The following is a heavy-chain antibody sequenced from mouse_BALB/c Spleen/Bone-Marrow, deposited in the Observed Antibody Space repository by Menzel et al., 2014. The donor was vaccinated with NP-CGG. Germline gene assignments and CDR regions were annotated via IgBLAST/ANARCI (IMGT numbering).Heavy chain of an antibody. CDR2: INPSTGYT. V-gene: IGHV1-7*01. CDR3: ARGNYEAMDY. CDR1: GYTFTTYW. J-gene: IGHJ4*01. D-gene: IGHD2-1*01. Sequence: QVQLQQSGAERAKPGASVKMSCKASGYTFTTYWMHWVKQRPGQGLEWIGYINPSTGYTAYNQKFKDKATLTADKSSNTAYMQLSSLTSEDSAVYYCARGNYEAMDYWGQGTSVTVSS.